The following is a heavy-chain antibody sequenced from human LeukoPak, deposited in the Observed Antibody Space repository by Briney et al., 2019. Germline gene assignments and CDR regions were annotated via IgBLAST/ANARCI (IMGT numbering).Heavy chain of an antibody. CDR3: ARGPNYVWGSYQYFDY. D-gene: IGHD3-16*02. CDR2: IYYSGST. Sequence: SETLSLTCTVSGASISSGDYYWSWIRQSPGKGLEWIGYIYYSGSTSYNPSLKSRVSISVDTSKNHFSLRLTSVTAAHTAVYYCARGPNYVWGSYQYFDYWGQGTLVTVSS. V-gene: IGHV4-30-4*01. J-gene: IGHJ4*02. CDR1: GASISSGDYY.